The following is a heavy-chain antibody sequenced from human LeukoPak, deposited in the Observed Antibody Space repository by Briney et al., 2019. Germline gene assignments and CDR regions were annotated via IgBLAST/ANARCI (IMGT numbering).Heavy chain of an antibody. Sequence: GASVKVSCKASGYTFTGYDMHWVRQAPGQGLEWMGWINPNSGGTNYAQKFQGRVTMTRDTSISTAYMELSRLRSDDTAVYYCARDLDIVATILDYWGQGTLVTVSS. CDR1: GYTFTGYD. J-gene: IGHJ4*02. V-gene: IGHV1-2*02. CDR2: INPNSGGT. CDR3: ARDLDIVATILDY. D-gene: IGHD5-12*01.